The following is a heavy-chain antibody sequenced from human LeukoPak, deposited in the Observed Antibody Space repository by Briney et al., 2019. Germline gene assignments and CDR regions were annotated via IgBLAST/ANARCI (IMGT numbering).Heavy chain of an antibody. CDR2: IRYDGSNK. D-gene: IGHD1-26*01. J-gene: IGHJ4*02. V-gene: IGHV3-30*02. Sequence: GGSLRLSCAASGFTFSSYGMHWIRQAPGKGLEWVAFIRYDGSNKYYADSVRGRFTISRDNSKNTLYLQMNSLRAEDTAVYYCAKQATRELLNWGQGTLVTVSS. CDR1: GFTFSSYG. CDR3: AKQATRELLN.